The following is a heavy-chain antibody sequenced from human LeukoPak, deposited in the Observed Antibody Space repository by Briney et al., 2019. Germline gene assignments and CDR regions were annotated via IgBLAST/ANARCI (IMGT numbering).Heavy chain of an antibody. CDR3: ARVSYDSNGWFDP. V-gene: IGHV3-48*03. J-gene: IGHJ5*02. CDR1: GFTFRSYE. D-gene: IGHD3-22*01. Sequence: PGGSLRLSCAASGFTFRSYEMNWVRQAPGKGLEWVSYISSSGSTIYYADSVKGRFTISRDNAKNSLYLQMNSLRAEDTAVYYCARVSYDSNGWFDPWGQGTLVTVSS. CDR2: ISSSGSTI.